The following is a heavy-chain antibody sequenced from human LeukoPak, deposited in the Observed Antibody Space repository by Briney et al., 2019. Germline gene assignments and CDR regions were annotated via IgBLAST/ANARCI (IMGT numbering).Heavy chain of an antibody. CDR1: GFTFSSFA. V-gene: IGHV3-23*01. CDR3: AKKVYSDSSNYYGVDH. D-gene: IGHD3-22*01. J-gene: IGHJ4*02. CDR2: ISDTGDYT. Sequence: GGSLRLSCAASGFTFSSFAMSWVRQAPGKGLEWVSTISDTGDYTYYADSVKGRFTISRDNSKNTLYLQMNSLGTEDTAVYYCAKKVYSDSSNYYGVDHWGQGTRVTVSS.